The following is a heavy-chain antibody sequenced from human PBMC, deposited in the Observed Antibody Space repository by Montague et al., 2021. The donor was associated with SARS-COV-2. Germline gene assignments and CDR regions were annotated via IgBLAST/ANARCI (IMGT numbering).Heavy chain of an antibody. Sequence: SETLSLTCTVSGGSISGYYWTWIRQPPGKGLEWLGHINYNGSTKYNPSLRSRVTISIDTSKNQFSLKLRSVTAADTAVYFCARAQTTCMIDDCVYYFDFWGQGTLVTVSS. V-gene: IGHV4-59*01. CDR3: ARAQTTCMIDDCVYYFDF. CDR1: GGSISGYY. J-gene: IGHJ4*02. D-gene: IGHD2-21*01. CDR2: INYNGST.